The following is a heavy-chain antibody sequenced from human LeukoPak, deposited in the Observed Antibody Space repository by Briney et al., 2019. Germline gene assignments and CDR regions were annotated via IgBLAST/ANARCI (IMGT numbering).Heavy chain of an antibody. CDR3: ARRRDLYSGSYYPFDY. J-gene: IGHJ4*02. CDR2: IYPGDSDG. V-gene: IGHV5-51*01. Sequence: GESLKISCKGSGYSFTNYWIGWVRQMPGKGLKWMGIIYPGDSDGRYSPSFQGQVTISADKSISTAYLQWSSLKASDTAMYYCARRRDLYSGSYYPFDYWGQGTLVTVSS. CDR1: GYSFTNYW. D-gene: IGHD1-26*01.